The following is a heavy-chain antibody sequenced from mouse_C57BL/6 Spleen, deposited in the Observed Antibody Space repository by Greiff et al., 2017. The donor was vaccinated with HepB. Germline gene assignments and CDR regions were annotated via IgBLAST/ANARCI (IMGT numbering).Heavy chain of an antibody. CDR1: GYSITSGYY. CDR3: AREGYLTDYYAMDY. V-gene: IGHV3-6*01. J-gene: IGHJ4*01. D-gene: IGHD3-2*02. CDR2: ISYDGSN. Sequence: EVQVVESGPGLVKPSQSLSLTCSVTGYSITSGYYWNWIRQFPGNKLEWMGYISYDGSNNYNPSLKNRISITRDTSKNQFFLKLNSVTTEDTATYYSAREGYLTDYYAMDYWGQGTSVTVSS.